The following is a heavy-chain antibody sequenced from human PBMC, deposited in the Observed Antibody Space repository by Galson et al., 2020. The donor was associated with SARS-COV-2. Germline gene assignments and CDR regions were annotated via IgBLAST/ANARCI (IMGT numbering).Heavy chain of an antibody. CDR2: IYYGGST. J-gene: IGHJ4*02. CDR1: GGSISNYY. CDR3: ARDFDY. Sequence: SQTLSLTCTVSGGSISNYYWSWIRQPPGKGLEWIGYIYYGGSTNYNPSLKSRVTISVDTSKYQFSLKLSSVTAADTAVYYCARDFDYWGQGTLVTVSS. V-gene: IGHV4-59*01.